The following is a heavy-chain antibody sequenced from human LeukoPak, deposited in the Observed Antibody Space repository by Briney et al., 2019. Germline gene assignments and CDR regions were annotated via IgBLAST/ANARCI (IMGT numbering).Heavy chain of an antibody. J-gene: IGHJ4*02. CDR2: INPNSGGT. V-gene: IGHV1-2*02. CDR3: ARGPPDYDFWSGHFPFGVDY. CDR1: GYTFTGYY. Sequence: ASVKVSCKASGYTFTGYYMHWVRQAPGQGLEWMGWINPNSGGTNYAQKFQGGVTMTRDTSISTAYMELSRLRSVDTAVYYCARGPPDYDFWSGHFPFGVDYWGQGTLVTVSS. D-gene: IGHD3-3*01.